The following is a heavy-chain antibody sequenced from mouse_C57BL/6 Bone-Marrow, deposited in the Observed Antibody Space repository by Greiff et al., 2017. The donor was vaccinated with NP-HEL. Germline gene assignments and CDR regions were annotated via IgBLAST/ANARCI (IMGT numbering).Heavy chain of an antibody. D-gene: IGHD2-4*01. CDR1: GYTFTSYW. V-gene: IGHV1-69*01. CDR3: ARWDYDPFAY. J-gene: IGHJ3*01. Sequence: QVQLQQPGAELVMPGASVKLSCKASGYTFTSYWMHWVKQRPGQGLEWIGEIDPSDSYTNYNQKFKGKSTLTVDKSSSTAYMQLSSLTSEDSAVYYGARWDYDPFAYWGQGTLVTVSA. CDR2: IDPSDSYT.